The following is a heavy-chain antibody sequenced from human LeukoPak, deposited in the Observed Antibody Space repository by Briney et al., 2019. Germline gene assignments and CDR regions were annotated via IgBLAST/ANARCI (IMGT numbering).Heavy chain of an antibody. CDR1: GVSMNYYF. CDR3: ARVRGYMDF. Sequence: SDTLSLTCTFSGVSMNYYFWYWLRKPAGKVLELIGLIYTSCSTNYNPSLKSRVTISVDTSKNQFSLKLSSVTASDTAVYYCARVRGYMDFWGKGTTVTISS. D-gene: IGHD3-16*01. V-gene: IGHV4-4*07. CDR2: IYTSCST. J-gene: IGHJ6*03.